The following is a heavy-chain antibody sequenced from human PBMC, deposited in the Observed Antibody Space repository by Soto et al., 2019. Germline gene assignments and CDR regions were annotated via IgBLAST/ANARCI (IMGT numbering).Heavy chain of an antibody. Sequence: GGSLRLSCAASGFTFSSYSMNWVRQAPGKGLEWVSSISSSSSYIYYADSVKGRFTISRDNAKNSLYLQMNSPRAEDTSVYYCARDVGYCSSTSCYYFDYWGQGTLVTVSS. D-gene: IGHD2-2*01. CDR1: GFTFSSYS. CDR3: ARDVGYCSSTSCYYFDY. V-gene: IGHV3-21*01. CDR2: ISSSSSYI. J-gene: IGHJ4*02.